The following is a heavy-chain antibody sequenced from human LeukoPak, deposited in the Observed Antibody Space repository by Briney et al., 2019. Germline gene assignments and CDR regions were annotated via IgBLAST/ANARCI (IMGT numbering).Heavy chain of an antibody. D-gene: IGHD6-19*01. CDR3: ARAWVSAWPLYKYYYGMDV. CDR1: GYNFISYG. V-gene: IGHV1-18*01. Sequence: ASVKVSCKASGYNFISYGISWVRQAPGQGLEWIGWIRPYNGNTNYAQKLQGRVTMTTDTPTSRAHMELRILRSDDTAVYYCARAWVSAWPLYKYYYGMDVWGQGTTVAVSS. CDR2: IRPYNGNT. J-gene: IGHJ6*02.